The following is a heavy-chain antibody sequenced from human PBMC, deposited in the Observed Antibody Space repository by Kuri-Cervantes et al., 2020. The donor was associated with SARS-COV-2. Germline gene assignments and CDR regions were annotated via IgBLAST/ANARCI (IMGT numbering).Heavy chain of an antibody. CDR3: ASLRPNYNWNYEEGPRYYYYMDV. Sequence: GESLKISCAASGFTFSSYSMNWVRQAPGKGLEWVSYISSSSSTIYYADSVKGRFTISRDNAKNSLYLQMNSLRAEDTAVYYCASLRPNYNWNYEEGPRYYYYMDVWGKGITVTVSS. CDR2: ISSSSSTI. CDR1: GFTFSSYS. V-gene: IGHV3-48*01. J-gene: IGHJ6*03. D-gene: IGHD1-7*01.